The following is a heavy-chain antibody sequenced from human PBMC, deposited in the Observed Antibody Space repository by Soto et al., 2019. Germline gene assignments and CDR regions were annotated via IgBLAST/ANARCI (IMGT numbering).Heavy chain of an antibody. D-gene: IGHD6-19*01. CDR3: ARYSIHGQWLVPLDY. Sequence: NPSETLSLTCAVSGYSISSGYYWGWIRQPPGKGLEWIGSIYHSGSTYYNPSLKSRVTISVDTSKNQFSLKLSSVTAADTAVYYCARYSIHGQWLVPLDYWGQGTLVTVSS. V-gene: IGHV4-38-2*01. J-gene: IGHJ4*02. CDR2: IYHSGST. CDR1: GYSISSGYY.